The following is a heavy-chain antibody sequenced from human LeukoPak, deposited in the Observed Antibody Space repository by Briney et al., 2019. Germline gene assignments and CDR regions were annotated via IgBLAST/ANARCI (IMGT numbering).Heavy chain of an antibody. J-gene: IGHJ4*02. D-gene: IGHD1-26*01. CDR2: INPSSGDT. CDR1: AYTFTDYY. V-gene: IGHV1-2*06. CDR3: ATTSGYFYY. Sequence: GASVKVSCKASAYTFTDYYVHWVRQAPGQGLEWMGRINPSSGDTIYAQNFQGRVTMTRDTSISTAYMELSRLRSDDTAVYYCATTSGYFYYWGQGTLVTVSS.